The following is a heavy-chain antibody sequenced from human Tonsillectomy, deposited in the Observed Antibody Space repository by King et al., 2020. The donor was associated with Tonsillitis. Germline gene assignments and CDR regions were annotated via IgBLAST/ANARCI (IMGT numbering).Heavy chain of an antibody. V-gene: IGHV3-43*02. Sequence: VQLVESGGGVVQPGGSLRLSCAASTFTFDDYAMHWVRQAPGKGLEWFSLTSGDGGSTYYADSVKGRFTVSRDNSKNSRYLQMNSLRPEDTALYYCAKAPGRWLHDGFDIWGQGTMVTVSS. D-gene: IGHD4-23*01. CDR1: TFTFDDYA. CDR3: AKAPGRWLHDGFDI. CDR2: TSGDGGST. J-gene: IGHJ3*02.